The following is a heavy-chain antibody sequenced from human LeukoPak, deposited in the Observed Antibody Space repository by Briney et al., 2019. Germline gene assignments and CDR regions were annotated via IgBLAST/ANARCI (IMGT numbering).Heavy chain of an antibody. Sequence: PGGSLRLSCAASGFTFSSYAMSWVRQAPGKGLEWVSAISGSGGSTYYADSVKGRFTISRDNSKNTLYLQMNSLRAEDTAVYYCAGTTDYYDSSGYYYFDYWGQGTLVTVSS. D-gene: IGHD3-22*01. CDR1: GFTFSSYA. J-gene: IGHJ4*02. CDR2: ISGSGGST. V-gene: IGHV3-23*01. CDR3: AGTTDYYDSSGYYYFDY.